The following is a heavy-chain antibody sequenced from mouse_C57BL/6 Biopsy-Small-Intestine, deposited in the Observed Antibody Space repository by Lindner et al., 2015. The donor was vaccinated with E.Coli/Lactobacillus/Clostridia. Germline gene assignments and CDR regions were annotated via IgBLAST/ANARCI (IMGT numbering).Heavy chain of an antibody. CDR1: GYSFTDYN. J-gene: IGHJ1*03. CDR3: ARNGRYFDV. CDR2: INSNSATT. Sequence: VQLQESGPELVKPGASVKISCKASGYSFTDYNMNWVKQSNGKSLEWIGIINSNSATTNYNQNFKGKATLTIDQSSSTAYMQFNSLTFEDSAVYYCARNGRYFDVWGTGTTVTVSS. V-gene: IGHV1-39*01.